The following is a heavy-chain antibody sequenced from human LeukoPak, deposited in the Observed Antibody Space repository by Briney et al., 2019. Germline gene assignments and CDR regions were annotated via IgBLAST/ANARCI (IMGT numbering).Heavy chain of an antibody. V-gene: IGHV3-49*03. CDR3: TRTYHDFWSGPEFFDY. Sequence: GRSLRLSCTASGFTFGDYAMSWFRQAPGKGLEWVGFIRSKAYGGTTEYAASVKGRFTISRDDSKSIAYLQMNSLKTEDTAVYYCTRTYHDFWSGPEFFDYWGQGTLVTVSS. J-gene: IGHJ4*02. CDR2: IRSKAYGGTT. CDR1: GFTFGDYA. D-gene: IGHD3-3*01.